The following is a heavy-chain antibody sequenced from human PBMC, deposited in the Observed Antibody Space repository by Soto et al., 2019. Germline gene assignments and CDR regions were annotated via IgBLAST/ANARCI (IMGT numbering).Heavy chain of an antibody. J-gene: IGHJ4*02. Sequence: PSETLSLTCAVSGGSISSSNWRSWVRQPPGKGLEWIGEIYHSGSTNYNPSLKSRVTISVDTSKNQFSLRLSSVTAADTAVYYCARVGSSGRSPDYWGQGILVTVSS. CDR3: ARVGSSGRSPDY. V-gene: IGHV4-4*02. CDR2: IYHSGST. D-gene: IGHD3-22*01. CDR1: GGSISSSNW.